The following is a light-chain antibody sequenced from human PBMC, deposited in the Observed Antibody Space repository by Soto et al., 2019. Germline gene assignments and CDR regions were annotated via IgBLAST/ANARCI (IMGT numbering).Light chain of an antibody. V-gene: IGLV2-23*01. Sequence: QSVLTQPASVSGSPGQSITISCTGTSSDVGSYNLVSWYQQHPGKAPKIMICEGSKRPSGVSNRFSGSKSGNTASLTISGLQAEDEADYYCCSYAGSSWVFGGGTKVTVL. J-gene: IGLJ3*02. CDR3: CSYAGSSWV. CDR2: EGS. CDR1: SSDVGSYNL.